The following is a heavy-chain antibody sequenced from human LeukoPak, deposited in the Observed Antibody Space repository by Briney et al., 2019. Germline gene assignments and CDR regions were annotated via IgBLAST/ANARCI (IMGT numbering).Heavy chain of an antibody. Sequence: SETLSLTCTVSGGSISSSGYYWGWIRQPPGKGLEWIGSVDYTGITSHSPSLKSRVTISVDTSKNQFSLKLSSVTAADTAVYYCARRRYWYSSWYFDLWGRGTLVTVSS. CDR2: VDYTGIT. CDR1: GGSISSSGYY. J-gene: IGHJ2*01. D-gene: IGHD6-13*01. CDR3: ARRRYWYSSWYFDL. V-gene: IGHV4-39*01.